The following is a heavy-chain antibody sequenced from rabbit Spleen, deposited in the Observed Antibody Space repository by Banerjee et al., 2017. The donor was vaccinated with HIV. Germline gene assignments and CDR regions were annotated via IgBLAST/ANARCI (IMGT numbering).Heavy chain of an antibody. CDR1: GFSFSSNA. V-gene: IGHV1S40*01. Sequence: QSLEESGGGLVKPGASLTLTCTASGFSFSSNAMCWVRQAPGKGLEWIAWIDAGGSGSTFYATWAKGRFTISKTSSTMVTLQMTSLTAADTATYFCTRGPWDNAKGWDLWGPGTLVTV. D-gene: IGHD3-1*01. J-gene: IGHJ4*01. CDR2: IDAGGSGST. CDR3: TRGPWDNAKGWDL.